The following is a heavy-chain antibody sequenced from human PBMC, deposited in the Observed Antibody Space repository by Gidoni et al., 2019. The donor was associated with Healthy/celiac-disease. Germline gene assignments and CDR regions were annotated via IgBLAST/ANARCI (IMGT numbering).Heavy chain of an antibody. V-gene: IGHV3-30*18. D-gene: IGHD1-26*01. Sequence: QVQLVESGGGVVQPGRSLRLSCAASGFTFSSYGMHWVRQAPGKGLEWLAVISYDGSNKYYADSVKGRFTISRDNSKNTLYLQMNSLRAEDTAVYYCAKDSVGATYDYWGQGTLVTVSS. CDR1: GFTFSSYG. CDR2: ISYDGSNK. CDR3: AKDSVGATYDY. J-gene: IGHJ4*02.